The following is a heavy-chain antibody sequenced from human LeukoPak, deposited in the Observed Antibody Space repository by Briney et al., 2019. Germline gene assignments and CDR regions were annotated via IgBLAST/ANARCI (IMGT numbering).Heavy chain of an antibody. J-gene: IGHJ4*02. Sequence: PGGSLRLSCAASGFTFSDHYMTWIRQAPGKGLEWISFISGSGDTMFYADSVKGRFAISRDNAKNSVFLQMSSRRAEDTAMYYCAREGLTTSSWGQGTLVTVSS. CDR3: AREGLTTSS. D-gene: IGHD1-14*01. CDR1: GFTFSDHY. V-gene: IGHV3-11*04. CDR2: ISGSGDTM.